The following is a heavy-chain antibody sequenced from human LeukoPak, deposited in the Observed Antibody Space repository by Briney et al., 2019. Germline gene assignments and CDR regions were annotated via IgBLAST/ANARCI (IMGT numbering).Heavy chain of an antibody. J-gene: IGHJ3*02. V-gene: IGHV4-34*01. D-gene: IGHD3-22*01. CDR3: ARDRSYYYDSSGYDRRAFDI. CDR1: GGSFSGYY. Sequence: SETLSLTCAVYGGSFSGYYWSWIRQPPGKGLEWIGEINHSGSTNYNPSLKSRVTISVDTSKNQFSLKLNSVTAADTAVYYCARDRSYYYDSSGYDRRAFDIWGQGTMVTVSS. CDR2: INHSGST.